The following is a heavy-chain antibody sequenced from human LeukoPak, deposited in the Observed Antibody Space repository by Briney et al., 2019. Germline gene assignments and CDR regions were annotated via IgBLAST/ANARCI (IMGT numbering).Heavy chain of an antibody. CDR3: ATQAYDSPRTDFDY. Sequence: GSLRLSCAASGLTFSRYAMSWVRQAPGKGLEWVSGVSTSGGSTYYADSVKGRFTISRDNSKNTLHLQMNSLRAEDTAIYYCATQAYDSPRTDFDYWGQGTLVTISS. D-gene: IGHD3-22*01. V-gene: IGHV3-23*01. J-gene: IGHJ4*02. CDR2: VSTSGGST. CDR1: GLTFSRYA.